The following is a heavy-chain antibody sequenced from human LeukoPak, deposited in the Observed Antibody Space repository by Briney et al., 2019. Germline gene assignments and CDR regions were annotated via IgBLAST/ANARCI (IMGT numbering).Heavy chain of an antibody. CDR1: GGTFSSYA. CDR2: IIPILGIA. V-gene: IGHV1-69*04. Sequence: ASVKVSCKASGGTFSSYAISWVRQAPGQGLEWMGRIIPILGIANYAQKFQGRVTITADKSTSTAYMELSSLRSEDTAVYYCARGATYYYDSSGYSIDYWGQGTLVTVSS. J-gene: IGHJ4*02. CDR3: ARGATYYYDSSGYSIDY. D-gene: IGHD3-22*01.